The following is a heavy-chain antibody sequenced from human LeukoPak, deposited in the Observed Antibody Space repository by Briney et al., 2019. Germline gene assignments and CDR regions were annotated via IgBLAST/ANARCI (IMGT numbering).Heavy chain of an antibody. J-gene: IGHJ4*02. V-gene: IGHV3-20*04. CDR2: INWNGGST. Sequence: GSLRLSCAASGFTFDDYGMSWVRQAPGKGLEWVSGINWNGGSTGYADSVKGRFTISRDNAKNSLYLQMNSLRAEDTALYYCARAGLYNWNYEGTAYFDYWGQGTLATVSS. CDR1: GFTFDDYG. D-gene: IGHD1-7*01. CDR3: ARAGLYNWNYEGTAYFDY.